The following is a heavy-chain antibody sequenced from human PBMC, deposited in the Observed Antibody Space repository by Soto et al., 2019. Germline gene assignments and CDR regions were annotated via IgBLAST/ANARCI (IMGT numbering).Heavy chain of an antibody. CDR2: VYSTGAT. CDR1: SDPSSSHN. D-gene: IGHD1-1*01. CDR3: VRQGNGNLHGVADV. J-gene: IGHJ6*02. V-gene: IGHV4-59*08. Sequence: QVQLQQSGPGLVKPSETLSLTCSVSSDPSSSHNWGWIRQPPGRGLERIGYVYSTGATKHNPSLKHRVSISADTTTNHISLTLTSVTVADPDVYCCVRQGNGNLHGVADVWGQGTTVRVSS.